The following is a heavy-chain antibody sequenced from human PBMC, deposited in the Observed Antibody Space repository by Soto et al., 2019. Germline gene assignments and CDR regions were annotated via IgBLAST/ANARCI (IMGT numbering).Heavy chain of an antibody. J-gene: IGHJ5*02. CDR2: MNPNSGNT. D-gene: IGHD3-10*01. Sequence: GASVKVSCKASGYTFTSYDINWVRQATGQGLEWMGWMNPNSGNTGYAQKFQGRVTMTRNTSISTAYMELSSLRSEDTAVYYCACLSELTMVRGVMKTWFDPWGQGTLVTVSS. V-gene: IGHV1-8*01. CDR1: GYTFTSYD. CDR3: ACLSELTMVRGVMKTWFDP.